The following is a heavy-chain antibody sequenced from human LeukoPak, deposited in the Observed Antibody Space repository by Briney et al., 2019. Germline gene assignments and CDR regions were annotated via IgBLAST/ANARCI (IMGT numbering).Heavy chain of an antibody. Sequence: SETLSLTCAAYGGSFSGYYWSWIRQPPGKGLEWIGEINHSGSANYNPSLKSRVTISVDTSKNQFSLKLSSVTAADTAVYYCARPGPYCSSTSCLKYFQHWGQGTLVTVSS. CDR3: ARPGPYCSSTSCLKYFQH. D-gene: IGHD2-2*01. V-gene: IGHV4-34*01. J-gene: IGHJ1*01. CDR2: INHSGSA. CDR1: GGSFSGYY.